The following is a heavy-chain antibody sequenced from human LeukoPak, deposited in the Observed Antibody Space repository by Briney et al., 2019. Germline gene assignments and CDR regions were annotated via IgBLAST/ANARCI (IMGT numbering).Heavy chain of an antibody. CDR2: ISHDGSQT. V-gene: IGHV3-30*04. Sequence: GGSLRLSCTASGFTFGEYAMTWVRQAPGRGLEWITTISHDGSQTYYADSVKGRFIISRDNSKNTLSLQMNSLRVEDTGMYYCTTIHYWGQGTLITVSS. CDR3: TTIHY. J-gene: IGHJ4*02. CDR1: GFTFGEYA.